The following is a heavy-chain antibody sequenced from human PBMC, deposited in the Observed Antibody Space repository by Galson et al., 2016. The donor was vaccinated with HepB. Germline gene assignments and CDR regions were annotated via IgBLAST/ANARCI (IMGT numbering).Heavy chain of an antibody. Sequence: SETLSLTCAVSGGSITTNNWWSWVRQSPGKGLEWIGQIYHRGDTNYNPSLKSRLTMSVDTSKNQFSLKLSSVTAADTAVYYCARGDNPDYGDYASAYYYMDVWAKGPRSPSP. CDR3: ARGDNPDYGDYASAYYYMDV. V-gene: IGHV4-4*02. J-gene: IGHJ6*03. CDR1: GGSITTNNW. D-gene: IGHD4-17*01. CDR2: IYHRGDT.